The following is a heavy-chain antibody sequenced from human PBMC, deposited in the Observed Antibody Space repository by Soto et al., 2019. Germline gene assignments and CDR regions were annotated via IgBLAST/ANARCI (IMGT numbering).Heavy chain of an antibody. CDR2: IVPLFRTT. CDR1: GGTFSLHA. V-gene: IGHV1-69*06. CDR3: ARGGYISTGSYLLDSSRSDG. D-gene: IGHD6-13*01. J-gene: IGHJ6*02. Sequence: SVKVYCTTSGGTFSLHAISWVRQAPGQGLEWMGGIVPLFRTTNYAQKFQGRVTITADTSTYTVYMELSGLRSGDTAVYYCARGGYISTGSYLLDSSRSDGWGQGKTGTV.